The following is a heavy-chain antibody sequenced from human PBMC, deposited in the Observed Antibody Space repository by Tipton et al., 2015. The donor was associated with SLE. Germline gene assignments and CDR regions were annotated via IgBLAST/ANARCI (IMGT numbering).Heavy chain of an antibody. CDR2: IYYSGST. V-gene: IGHV4-39*07. D-gene: IGHD7-27*01. CDR3: ARVSSVNWGSYNWFDP. J-gene: IGHJ5*02. Sequence: TLSLTCTVSGGSISSSSYYWGWIRQPPGKGLEWIGSIYYSGSTYYNPSLKSRVTISVDTSKNQFSLKLSSVTAADTAVYYCARVSSVNWGSYNWFDPWGQGTLVTVSS. CDR1: GGSISSSSYY.